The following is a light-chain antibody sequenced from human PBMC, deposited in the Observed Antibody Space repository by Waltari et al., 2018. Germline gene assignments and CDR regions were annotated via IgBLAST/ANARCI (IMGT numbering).Light chain of an antibody. CDR3: QQYDSYPLT. J-gene: IGKJ4*01. Sequence: DIQMTQSPFTLSASVGDRVTITCRASQSISSWLAWYQQKPGKAPNLLIYKASNLESGVPSRFSGSGSVTEFTLTISILQPDDFATYNCQQYDSYPLTFGGGTKVEIK. CDR2: KAS. CDR1: QSISSW. V-gene: IGKV1-5*03.